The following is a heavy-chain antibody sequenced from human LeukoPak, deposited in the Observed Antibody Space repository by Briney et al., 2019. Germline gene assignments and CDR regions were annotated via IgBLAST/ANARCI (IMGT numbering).Heavy chain of an antibody. Sequence: SETLSLTCTVSGGSLSSYYWSWIRQPPGKGMEWIGYIYYSGSTNYNPSLKSRVTISVDTSKNQFSLKLSSVTAADTAVYYCARQVSGGSGSDWFDPWGQGTLVSVSS. J-gene: IGHJ5*02. CDR3: ARQVSGGSGSDWFDP. CDR1: GGSLSSYY. CDR2: IYYSGST. D-gene: IGHD3-10*01. V-gene: IGHV4-59*08.